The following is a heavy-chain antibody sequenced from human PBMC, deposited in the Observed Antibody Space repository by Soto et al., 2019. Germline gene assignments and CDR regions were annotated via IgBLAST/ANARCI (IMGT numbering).Heavy chain of an antibody. J-gene: IGHJ4*02. CDR2: IYHSGST. D-gene: IGHD2-15*01. V-gene: IGHV4-38-2*02. CDR1: GYSITSGYY. CDR3: ARDPQGLEGGGRDY. Sequence: SETLSLTCDVSGYSITSGYYWAWIRQPPGKGLEWIASIYHSGSTFYNLSLKSRVTISLDKSKNQFSLKVSSVTAADTAMYYCARDPQGLEGGGRDYWGQGTLVTVSS.